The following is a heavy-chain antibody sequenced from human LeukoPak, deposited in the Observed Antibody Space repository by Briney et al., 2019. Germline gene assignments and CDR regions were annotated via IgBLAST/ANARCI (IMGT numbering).Heavy chain of an antibody. V-gene: IGHV4-39*07. CDR2: IYYSGST. J-gene: IGHJ6*03. CDR3: ARVLYSSSLLGLLYYMDV. Sequence: PSETLSLTCTVSGGSISSSSYYWGWIRQPPGKGLEWIGGIYYSGSTYYNPSLKSRVTISVDTSKNQFSLKLSSVTAADTAVYYCARVLYSSSLLGLLYYMDVWGKGTAVTVSS. CDR1: GGSISSSSYY. D-gene: IGHD6-13*01.